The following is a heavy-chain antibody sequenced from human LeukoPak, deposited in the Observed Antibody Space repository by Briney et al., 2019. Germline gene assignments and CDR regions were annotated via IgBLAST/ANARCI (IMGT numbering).Heavy chain of an antibody. CDR1: GYTFTGYY. V-gene: IGHV1-2*06. D-gene: IGHD6-13*01. CDR3: ARKPKAAAATSLDY. CDR2: INPNSGGT. J-gene: IGHJ4*02. Sequence: ASVKVSCKASGYTFTGYYMHWVRQAPGQGLEWMGRINPNSGGTNYAQKFQGRATMTRDTSIGTAYMELSRLRSDDTAVYYCARKPKAAAATSLDYWGQGTLVTVSS.